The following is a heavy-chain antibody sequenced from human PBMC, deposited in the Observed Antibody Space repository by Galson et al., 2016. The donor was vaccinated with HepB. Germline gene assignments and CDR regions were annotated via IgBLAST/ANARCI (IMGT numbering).Heavy chain of an antibody. CDR1: GFTFDDYS. CDR2: ISWDGAWA. CDR3: AKGAQAGIYSDMDV. V-gene: IGHV3-43*01. D-gene: IGHD1-26*01. Sequence: SLRLSCAASGFTFDDYSMYWVRQGPGKGLEWVSLISWDGAWAYYADSVKGRFTISRDNSKNSLYLQMNTLNTEDTALYYCAKGAQAGIYSDMDVWGKGTTVTVSS. J-gene: IGHJ6*03.